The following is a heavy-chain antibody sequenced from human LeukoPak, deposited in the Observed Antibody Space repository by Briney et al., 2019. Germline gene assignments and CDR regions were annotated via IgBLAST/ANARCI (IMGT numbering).Heavy chain of an antibody. D-gene: IGHD3-3*01. CDR3: ARGTHDYDFWSGEKYYFDY. Sequence: KPSETLSLTCTVSGGSLTGYYWSWIRQPAGKGLEWIGRTYTSGSTNYNPSLKSRVTISVDTSKNQFSLKLSSVTAADTAVYYCARGTHDYDFWSGEKYYFDYWGQGTLVTVSS. J-gene: IGHJ4*02. CDR1: GGSLTGYY. V-gene: IGHV4-4*07. CDR2: TYTSGST.